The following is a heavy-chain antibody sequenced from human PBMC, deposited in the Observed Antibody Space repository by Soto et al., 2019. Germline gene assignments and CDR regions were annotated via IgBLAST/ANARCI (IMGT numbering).Heavy chain of an antibody. CDR2: SIPIFGTA. V-gene: IGHV1-69*13. D-gene: IGHD5-12*01. Sequence: SVKVSCKASGCTFNNYPITWVRQAPGEGLEWMGGSIPIFGTANYAQKFQGRVTISVDESTSTAYMELSSLRSEDTAVYYCARGRGYSGDDHYYYFDMDVWGQGTTVTVSS. CDR1: GCTFNNYP. J-gene: IGHJ6*02. CDR3: ARGRGYSGDDHYYYFDMDV.